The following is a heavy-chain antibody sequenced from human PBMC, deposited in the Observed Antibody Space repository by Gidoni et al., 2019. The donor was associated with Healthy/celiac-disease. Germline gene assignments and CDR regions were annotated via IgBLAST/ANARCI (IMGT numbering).Heavy chain of an antibody. J-gene: IGHJ3*02. Sequence: EVQLVQSGAEVKKPGESLKISCKGSGYSFTSYWIGWVRQMPGKGLEWMGIIYPGDSDTRYSPSFQGQVTISADKSISTAYLQWSSLKASDTAMYYCARKRMREVQGVIPNAFDIWGQGTMVTVSS. CDR2: IYPGDSDT. CDR3: ARKRMREVQGVIPNAFDI. D-gene: IGHD3-10*01. V-gene: IGHV5-51*03. CDR1: GYSFTSYW.